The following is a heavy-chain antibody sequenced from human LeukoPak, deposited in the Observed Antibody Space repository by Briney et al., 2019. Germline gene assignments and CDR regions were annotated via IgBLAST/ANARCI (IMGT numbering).Heavy chain of an antibody. CDR3: AKTTYSSGWHGFDY. Sequence: PGGSLRLSCAASGFTFDDYAMHWVRQAPGKGLEWVSGISWNSGSIGYADSVKGRFTISRDNAKNSLYLQMNSLRAEDTALYYCAKTTYSSGWHGFDYWGQGTLVTVSS. CDR1: GFTFDDYA. CDR2: ISWNSGSI. V-gene: IGHV3-9*01. J-gene: IGHJ4*02. D-gene: IGHD6-19*01.